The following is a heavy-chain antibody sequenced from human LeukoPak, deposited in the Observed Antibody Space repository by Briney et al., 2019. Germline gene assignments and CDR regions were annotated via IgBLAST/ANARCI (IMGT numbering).Heavy chain of an antibody. V-gene: IGHV1-69-2*01. J-gene: IGHJ4*02. Sequence: ASVKVSCKVSGYTFTDYYMHWVQQAPGKGLEWMGLVDPEDGETIYAEKFQGRVTITAVTSTDTAYMELSSLRSEDTAVYYCATEGGMVGAIFDYWGQGTLVTVSS. D-gene: IGHD1-26*01. CDR2: VDPEDGET. CDR3: ATEGGMVGAIFDY. CDR1: GYTFTDYY.